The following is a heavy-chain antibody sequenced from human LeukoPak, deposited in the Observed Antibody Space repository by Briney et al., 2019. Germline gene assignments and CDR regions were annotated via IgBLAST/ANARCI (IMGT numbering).Heavy chain of an antibody. D-gene: IGHD3-10*01. CDR3: ARGISIFRGIPPGY. V-gene: IGHV7-4-1*02. CDR2: IDTSTGSP. J-gene: IGHJ4*02. Sequence: ASVKVSCKASGYTFTNYPMNWVRQAPGQGLEWMGRIDTSTGSPTYAQGFTGRFVFSLDTSVTTAYLQISGLEAEDTAVYYCARGISIFRGIPPGYWGQGTLVTVSS. CDR1: GYTFTNYP.